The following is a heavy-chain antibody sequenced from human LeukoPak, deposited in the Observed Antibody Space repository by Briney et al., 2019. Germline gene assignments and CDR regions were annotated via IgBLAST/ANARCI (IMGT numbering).Heavy chain of an antibody. V-gene: IGHV4-30-4*01. D-gene: IGHD1-1*01. CDR2: INYSGST. CDR1: GGSISSDNYQ. CDR3: ARHFGYTQDYFDF. J-gene: IGHJ4*02. Sequence: SQTLSLTCTVSGGSISSDNYQWSWIRQPPGKGLEWIGYINYSGSTYYNPSLKSRVSISVDTSKNHFSLKLSSVTAADTAVYYCARHFGYTQDYFDFWGQGTLVTVSS.